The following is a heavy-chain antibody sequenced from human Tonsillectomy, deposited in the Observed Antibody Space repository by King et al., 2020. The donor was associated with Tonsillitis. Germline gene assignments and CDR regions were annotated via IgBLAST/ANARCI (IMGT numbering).Heavy chain of an antibody. D-gene: IGHD2-21*02. CDR1: GYTFTAYY. V-gene: IGHV1-2*04. CDR2: INPNSGGT. J-gene: IGHJ6*02. CDR3: AREQYCGGDCYGATYYQYNGMDV. Sequence: VQLVQSGAEVKKPGASVRVSCKASGYTFTAYYIHWVRQAPGQGLEWMGWINPNSGGTNYAQKFQGWVTMTRDTSISTAYMELSRLRSDDTAVYYCAREQYCGGDCYGATYYQYNGMDVWGQGTTVTVSS.